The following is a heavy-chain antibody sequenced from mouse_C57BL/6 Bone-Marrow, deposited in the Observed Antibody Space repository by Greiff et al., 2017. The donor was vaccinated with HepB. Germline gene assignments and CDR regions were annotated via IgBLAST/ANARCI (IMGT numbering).Heavy chain of an antibody. CDR3: YYDYGFAY. CDR1: GFNIKDDY. D-gene: IGHD2-4*01. CDR2: INPENGDT. J-gene: IGHJ3*01. V-gene: IGHV14-4*01. Sequence: VQLKESGAELVRPGASVKLSCTASGFNIKDDYMHWVKQRPEQGLEWIGWINPENGDTEYASKFQGKATITADTSSNTAYLQISSLTSEDTAVYYCYYDYGFAYWGQGTLVTVSA.